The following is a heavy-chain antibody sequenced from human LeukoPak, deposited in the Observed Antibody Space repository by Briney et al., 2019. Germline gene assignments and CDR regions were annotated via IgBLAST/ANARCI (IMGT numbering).Heavy chain of an antibody. CDR1: GFTFEDYV. J-gene: IGHJ3*02. Sequence: GGSLRLSCAASGFTFEDYVMHGVRQGRGRGLEGGSGIGWSSGSIGYADPVKGRFTISRDTAKTSLDLQINSLRAEDTALYFCAKDMTPPDRSGYWGFAFDIWGQGTMVTVSS. CDR3: AKDMTPPDRSGYWGFAFDI. V-gene: IGHV3-9*01. CDR2: IGWSSGSI. D-gene: IGHD3-22*01.